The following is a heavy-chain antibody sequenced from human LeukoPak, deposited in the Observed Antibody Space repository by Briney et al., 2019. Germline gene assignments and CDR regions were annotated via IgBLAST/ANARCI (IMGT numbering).Heavy chain of an antibody. CDR3: ARKGSSSSGYYYYMDV. Sequence: SETLSLTCTVSGGSISSYYWSWIRQPPGKGLEWIGYIYYSGSTNYNPSLKSRVTISVDTFKNQFSLKLSSVTAADTAVYYCARKGSSSSGYYYYMDVWGKGTTVTVSS. CDR2: IYYSGST. CDR1: GGSISSYY. J-gene: IGHJ6*03. V-gene: IGHV4-59*08. D-gene: IGHD6-6*01.